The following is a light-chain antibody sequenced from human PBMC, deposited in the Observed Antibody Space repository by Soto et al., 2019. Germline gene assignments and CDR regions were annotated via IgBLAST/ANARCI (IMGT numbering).Light chain of an antibody. CDR1: QSLYSD. V-gene: IGKV3-15*01. J-gene: IGKJ4*01. CDR2: GAS. Sequence: EIVMTQSPATLSVSPGERATLSCRASQSLYSDLAWYQQKPGQAPRLLIYGASTRATGIPDRFSGSGSGTEFTLTITSLQSEDFALYYCQQYHKWPPLTFGGGTKVEIK. CDR3: QQYHKWPPLT.